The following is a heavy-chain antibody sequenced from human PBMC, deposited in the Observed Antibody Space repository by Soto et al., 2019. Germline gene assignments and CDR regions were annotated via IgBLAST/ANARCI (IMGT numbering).Heavy chain of an antibody. V-gene: IGHV4-30-2*01. CDR2: IYHSGST. CDR3: ARGGALFYGDYPIFDY. CDR1: GGSISSGGYS. J-gene: IGHJ4*02. D-gene: IGHD4-17*01. Sequence: SDTLSLTCAFSGGSISSGGYSWSWIRQPPGKGLEWIGYIYHSGSTYYNPSLKSRVTILVDRSKNQFSLKLSSVTAADTAVYYCARGGALFYGDYPIFDYWGQGTLVTVSS.